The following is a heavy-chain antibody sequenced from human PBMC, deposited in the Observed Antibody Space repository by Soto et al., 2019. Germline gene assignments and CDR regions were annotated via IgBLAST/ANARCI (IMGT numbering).Heavy chain of an antibody. V-gene: IGHV4-59*08. CDR2: MYYSGST. CDR1: GGSISSYY. Sequence: QVQLQESGPGLVKPSETLSLTCTVSGGSISSYYWSWIRQPPGKGLELIGYMYYSGSTNYNPSLNRRVTISVDTSKNKLSLKLSSVTAADTAVYYCARGGGSPDSWGQGTLVTVS. CDR3: ARGGGSPDS. J-gene: IGHJ4*02. D-gene: IGHD1-26*01.